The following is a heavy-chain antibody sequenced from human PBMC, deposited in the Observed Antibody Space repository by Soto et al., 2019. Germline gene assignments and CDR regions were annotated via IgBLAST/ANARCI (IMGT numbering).Heavy chain of an antibody. D-gene: IGHD1-26*01. J-gene: IGHJ1*01. Sequence: EVQLLESGGGLVQPGGSLRLSCAASGFTFSGYAMSWVRQAPGKGLEWVSAISGSGGSTYYADSVKGRFTISRDNSKNTLYLQMNSLRAEDTAVYYCAKDRGGSYRVEYFQHWGQGTLVTVSS. CDR1: GFTFSGYA. CDR3: AKDRGGSYRVEYFQH. V-gene: IGHV3-23*01. CDR2: ISGSGGST.